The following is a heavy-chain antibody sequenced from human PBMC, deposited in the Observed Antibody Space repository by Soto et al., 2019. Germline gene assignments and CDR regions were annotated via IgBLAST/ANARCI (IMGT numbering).Heavy chain of an antibody. Sequence: QVQLVQSGAEVKKPGASVKVSCKASGYTFTSYGISWVRQAPGQGLEWMGWISAYNGNTNYAQKLQGRVTMTTDTSTSTAYMELRSLRSDETAVYYCARACGGDCYSSTPYYYYGMDVWGQGTTVTVSS. CDR2: ISAYNGNT. V-gene: IGHV1-18*04. J-gene: IGHJ6*02. CDR3: ARACGGDCYSSTPYYYYGMDV. CDR1: GYTFTSYG. D-gene: IGHD2-21*02.